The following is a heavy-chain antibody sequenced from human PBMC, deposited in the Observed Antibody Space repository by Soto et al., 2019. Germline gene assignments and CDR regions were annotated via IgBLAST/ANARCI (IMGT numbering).Heavy chain of an antibody. J-gene: IGHJ3*02. V-gene: IGHV3-21*06. CDR3: ARDQTGYCSTTSCWVGAFDI. D-gene: IGHD2-2*01. CDR1: GFTFSSYT. Sequence: GGSLRLSCAASGFTFSSYTMNWVRQAPGKGLEWVSSISDTSTYIYYADSVKGRFTISRDNAKNSLSLQMNSLRAEDTAVYYCARDQTGYCSTTSCWVGAFDIWGRGTMVTVSS. CDR2: ISDTSTYI.